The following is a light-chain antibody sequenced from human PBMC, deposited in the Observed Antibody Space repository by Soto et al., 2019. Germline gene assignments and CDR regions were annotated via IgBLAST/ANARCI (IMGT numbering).Light chain of an antibody. J-gene: IGKJ1*01. Sequence: EIVMTQSPATLSVSPGERATLSCRASQSVSSNLAWYQQKPGQAPRLLIYGASTRATGIPARFSGSGSGTEFTLTISSLQSEDFTVYSCRQYHNLWAFGQGTKVDIK. CDR1: QSVSSN. V-gene: IGKV3-15*01. CDR3: RQYHNLWA. CDR2: GAS.